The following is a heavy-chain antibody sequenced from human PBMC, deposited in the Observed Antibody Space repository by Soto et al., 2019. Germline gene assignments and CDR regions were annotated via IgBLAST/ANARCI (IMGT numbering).Heavy chain of an antibody. Sequence: GGSLRLSFAASGFTFSSYAMTWVRQAPGKGLEWVSAISYSGVSTYYADSVKGRFTISRDSSEDTLSLQMNSLRVDDTAVYSCARTRGYSDYDLDYCGQGTLVTVSS. CDR2: ISYSGVST. CDR1: GFTFSSYA. V-gene: IGHV3-23*01. CDR3: ARTRGYSDYDLDY. D-gene: IGHD5-12*01. J-gene: IGHJ4*02.